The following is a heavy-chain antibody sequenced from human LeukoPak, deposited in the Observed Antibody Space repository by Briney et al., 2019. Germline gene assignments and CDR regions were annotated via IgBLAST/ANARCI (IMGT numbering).Heavy chain of an antibody. Sequence: SETLSLTCAVSGYSISSGYYWGWIRQPPGKGLEWIGSIYHSGSTYYNPSLKSRVTISVDTSKNQFSLKLSPVTAADTAVYYCARLTLRRDIVVVWWFDPWGQGTLVTVSS. V-gene: IGHV4-38-2*01. CDR1: GYSISSGYY. CDR2: IYHSGST. D-gene: IGHD2-2*01. CDR3: ARLTLRRDIVVVWWFDP. J-gene: IGHJ5*02.